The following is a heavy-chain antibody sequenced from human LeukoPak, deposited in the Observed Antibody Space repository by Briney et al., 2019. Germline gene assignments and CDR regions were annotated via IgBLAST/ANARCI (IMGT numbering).Heavy chain of an antibody. Sequence: GGSLRLSCAASGFILSNYNMHWVRQAPGKGLEWLAFIMFDGSNTKYADSVKGRFTISRDNSKNTLYLQMNSLRAEDTAVYYCARRAGAYSHPYDYWGQGTLVTVSS. D-gene: IGHD4/OR15-4a*01. CDR1: GFILSNYN. V-gene: IGHV3-33*01. CDR2: IMFDGSNT. CDR3: ARRAGAYSHPYDY. J-gene: IGHJ4*02.